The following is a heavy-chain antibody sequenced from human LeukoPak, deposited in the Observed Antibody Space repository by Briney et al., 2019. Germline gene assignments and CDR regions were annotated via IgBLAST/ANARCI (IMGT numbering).Heavy chain of an antibody. CDR2: IYHSGST. D-gene: IGHD3-10*01. Sequence: SGTLSLTCAVSGGSISSSNWWSWVRQPPGKGLEWIGEIYHSGSTNYNPSLKSRVTISVDKSKNQFSLKLSSVTAADTAVYYCATRTQIWFGEGWFDPWGQGTLVTVSS. V-gene: IGHV4-4*02. J-gene: IGHJ5*02. CDR1: GGSISSSNW. CDR3: ATRTQIWFGEGWFDP.